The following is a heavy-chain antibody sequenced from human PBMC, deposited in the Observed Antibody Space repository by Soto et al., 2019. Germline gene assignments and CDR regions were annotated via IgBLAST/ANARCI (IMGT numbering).Heavy chain of an antibody. D-gene: IGHD6-13*01. CDR3: ARASATIAAAAIFDY. J-gene: IGHJ4*02. CDR2: IYQSGST. Sequence: PSETLSLTCAVSGVAISSSKWWSWVRQPPGKGLEWIGEIYQSGSTNYNPSLESRVRMSVDKSRNQFSLKLTSVSAADTAVYYCARASATIAAAAIFDYWGQGTLVTSPQ. V-gene: IGHV4-4*02. CDR1: GVAISSSKW.